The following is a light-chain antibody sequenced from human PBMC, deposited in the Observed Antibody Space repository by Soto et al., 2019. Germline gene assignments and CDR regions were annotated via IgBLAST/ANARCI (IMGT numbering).Light chain of an antibody. V-gene: IGKV1-39*01. J-gene: IGKJ3*01. CDR3: QQSYTLPPT. Sequence: DIQMTQSPSSLSASVGDRVTITCRASQSISNSLNWYQQKPGKAPKLLISAASSLRSGVPSRFGGTGSGTDFTLTITSLQPEDVATYSCQQSYTLPPTFGPGTKVDVK. CDR2: AAS. CDR1: QSISNS.